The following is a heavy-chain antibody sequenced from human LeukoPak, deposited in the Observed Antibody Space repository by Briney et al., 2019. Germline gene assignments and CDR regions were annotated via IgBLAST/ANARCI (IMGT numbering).Heavy chain of an antibody. CDR2: IYSADCAT. D-gene: IGHD5-12*01. V-gene: IGHV5-51*01. CDR3: ARRPKSGYSGYESDY. CDR1: GYSFTTYW. Sequence: GESLKIYCKASGYSFTTYWIGWVRQPPGKGLEGMGIIYSADCATRYRPPFQRQATISVNKSISSAYLQWTNLKAPDPPVHLCARRPKSGYSGYESDYWGQGTPVTVSS. J-gene: IGHJ4*02.